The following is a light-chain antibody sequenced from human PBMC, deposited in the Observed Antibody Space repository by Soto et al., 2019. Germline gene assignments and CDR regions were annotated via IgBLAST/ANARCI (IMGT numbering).Light chain of an antibody. CDR1: QSVSTN. CDR2: GAS. J-gene: IGKJ1*01. Sequence: EIVMTQSPDTLSVSPGERATLSCRVSQSVSTNVAWYQQKPGQAPRLLIYGASARATGIPARFSGSGSGTEFTLTISSLQSEDFAVYYCQHYTAFGQGTKVEIK. V-gene: IGKV3-15*01. CDR3: QHYTA.